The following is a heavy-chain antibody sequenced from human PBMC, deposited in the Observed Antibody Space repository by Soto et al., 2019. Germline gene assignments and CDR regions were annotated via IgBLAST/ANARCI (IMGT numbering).Heavy chain of an antibody. CDR2: IYHSGSI. Sequence: QLQLQESGSGLVKPSQTLSLTCAVSGGSISSGGYSWSWIRQPPGKGLEWIGYIYHSGSIYYNPSLNIRVTISVDRSKNQFSLKLSSVTDAATAVYYCASVPDYWGQGTLVTVSS. V-gene: IGHV4-30-2*01. D-gene: IGHD2-2*01. CDR3: ASVPDY. J-gene: IGHJ4*02. CDR1: GGSISSGGYS.